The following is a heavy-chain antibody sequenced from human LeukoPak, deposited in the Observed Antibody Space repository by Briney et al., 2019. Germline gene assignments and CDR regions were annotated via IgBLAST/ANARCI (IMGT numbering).Heavy chain of an antibody. CDR1: GFTFSSYA. V-gene: IGHV3-23*01. D-gene: IGHD3-22*01. CDR3: AKGLYYYDSSGYPPRD. Sequence: GGSLRLSCAASGFTFSSYAMSWVRQAPGKELEWVSAISGSGGSTYYADSVKGRFTISRDNSKNTLYLQMNSLRAEDTAVYYCAKGLYYYDSSGYPPRDWGQGTLVTVSS. CDR2: ISGSGGST. J-gene: IGHJ4*01.